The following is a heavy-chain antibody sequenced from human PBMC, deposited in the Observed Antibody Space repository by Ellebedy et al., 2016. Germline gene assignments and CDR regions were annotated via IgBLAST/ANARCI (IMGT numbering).Heavy chain of an antibody. CDR1: GYSISSGYY. CDR2: IYHGGST. V-gene: IGHV4-38-2*02. J-gene: IGHJ4*02. D-gene: IGHD2-21*02. Sequence: SETLSLTCTVSGYSISSGYYWGWIRQPPGKGLEWIGSIYHGGSTYYNPSLKSRVIISVDTSKNQFSLKLSSVPAPDTAVYYCAKESVTAIDYWGQGTLVTVSS. CDR3: AKESVTAIDY.